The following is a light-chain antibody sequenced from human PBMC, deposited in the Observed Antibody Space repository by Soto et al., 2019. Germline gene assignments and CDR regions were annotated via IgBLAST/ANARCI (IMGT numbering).Light chain of an antibody. J-gene: IGKJ4*01. CDR2: AAS. CDR3: QQYSSYPLT. CDR1: QGISSY. Sequence: AIRMTQSPSSFSASTGDRVTITCRASQGISSYLAWYQQKPGKAPKLLIYAASTLQSGVPSRFSGSGSGTDVNLTISCLQSEDFATYYCQQYSSYPLTFGGGTKVEIK. V-gene: IGKV1-8*01.